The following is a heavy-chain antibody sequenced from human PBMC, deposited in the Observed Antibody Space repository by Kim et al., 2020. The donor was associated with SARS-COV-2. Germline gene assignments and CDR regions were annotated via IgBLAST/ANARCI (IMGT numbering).Heavy chain of an antibody. CDR3: ARVDYYGMDV. Sequence: SETLSLTCAVYGGSFSGYYWSWIRQPPGKGLEWIGEINHSGSTNYNPSLKSRVTISVDTSKNQFSLKLNSVTAADTAVYYCARVDYYGMDVWGQGTTVTVSS. V-gene: IGHV4-34*01. J-gene: IGHJ6*02. CDR2: INHSGST. CDR1: GGSFSGYY.